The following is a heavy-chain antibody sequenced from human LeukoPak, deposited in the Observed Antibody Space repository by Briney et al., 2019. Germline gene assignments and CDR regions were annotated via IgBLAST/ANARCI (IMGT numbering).Heavy chain of an antibody. CDR2: INHSGST. CDR1: GGSFSGYY. CDR3: ARHSRWFGTNWFDP. D-gene: IGHD3-10*01. V-gene: IGHV4-34*01. J-gene: IGHJ5*02. Sequence: SETLSLTCAVYGGSFSGYYWSWIRQPPGKGLEWIGEINHSGSTNYNPSLKSRVTISVDTSKNQFSLKLSSVTAADTAVYYCARHSRWFGTNWFDPWGQGTLVTVSS.